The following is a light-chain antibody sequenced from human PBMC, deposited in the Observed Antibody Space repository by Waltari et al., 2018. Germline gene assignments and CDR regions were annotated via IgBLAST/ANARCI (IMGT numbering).Light chain of an antibody. V-gene: IGKV3-11*01. CDR1: QSVSSY. CDR3: QQRSDWPT. J-gene: IGKJ5*01. Sequence: EIVLTQSPATLSLSPGDTATLSCRASQSVSSYLAWYQQKADQAPRLLIYDASTRATGIPARFSGSGSGTDFTLTISSLEPEDFALYYCQQRSDWPTFGQGTRLEIE. CDR2: DAS.